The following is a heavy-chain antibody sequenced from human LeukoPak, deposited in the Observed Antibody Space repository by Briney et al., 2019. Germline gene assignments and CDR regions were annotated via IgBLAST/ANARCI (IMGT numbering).Heavy chain of an antibody. Sequence: ASVKVSCKASGYTFTSYYMHWVRQAPGKGLEWMGGFDPEDGETIYAQKFQGRVTMTEDTSTDTAYMELSSLRSEDTAVYYCATPMAPDYSSSWYREYYFDHWGQGTLVTVSS. CDR2: FDPEDGET. CDR1: GYTFTSYY. J-gene: IGHJ4*02. V-gene: IGHV1-24*01. CDR3: ATPMAPDYSSSWYREYYFDH. D-gene: IGHD6-13*01.